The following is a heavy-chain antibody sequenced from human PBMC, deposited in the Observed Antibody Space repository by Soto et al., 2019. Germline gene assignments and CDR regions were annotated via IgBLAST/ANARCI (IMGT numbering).Heavy chain of an antibody. CDR2: INPNSGGT. Sequence: QVQLVQSGAEVKKPGASVKVSCKASGYTFTGYYMHWVRQAPGQGLEWMGWINPNSGGTNYAQKFQGWVTMTRDTSISTAYMELSRLSSDDTAVYYCARTADYYGSGSFYAFDIWGQGTMVTVSS. J-gene: IGHJ3*02. V-gene: IGHV1-2*04. D-gene: IGHD3-10*01. CDR3: ARTADYYGSGSFYAFDI. CDR1: GYTFTGYY.